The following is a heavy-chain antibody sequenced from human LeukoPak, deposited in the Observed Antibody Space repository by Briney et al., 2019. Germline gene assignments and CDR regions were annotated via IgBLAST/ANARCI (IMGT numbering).Heavy chain of an antibody. J-gene: IGHJ6*02. CDR3: AADRVVRGVINYYYYYGMDV. Sequence: SVKVSCKASGFTFTSSAMQWVRQARGQRLEWIGWIVLGSGNTNYAQKFQERVTITRDMSTSTAYMELSSLRSEDTAVYYCAADRVVRGVINYYYYYGMDVWGQGTTVTASS. D-gene: IGHD3-10*01. CDR1: GFTFTSSA. V-gene: IGHV1-58*02. CDR2: IVLGSGNT.